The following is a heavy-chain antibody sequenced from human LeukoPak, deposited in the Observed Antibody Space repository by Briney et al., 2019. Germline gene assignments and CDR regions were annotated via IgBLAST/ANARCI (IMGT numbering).Heavy chain of an antibody. CDR3: ATVWFGENYFDY. J-gene: IGHJ4*02. CDR1: GYTLTELS. Sequence: ASVKVSCKVSGYTLTELSMHWVRQAPGKGLEWMEGFDPEDGETIYAQKFQGRVTMTEDTSTDTAYMELSSLRSEDTAVYYCATVWFGENYFDYWGQGTLVTVSS. V-gene: IGHV1-24*01. D-gene: IGHD3-10*01. CDR2: FDPEDGET.